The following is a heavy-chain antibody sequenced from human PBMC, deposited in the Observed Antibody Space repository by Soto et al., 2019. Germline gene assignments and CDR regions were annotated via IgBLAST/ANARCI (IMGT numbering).Heavy chain of an antibody. CDR1: GCSVSSGSYY. CDR3: ARQEMRPYYDSSYYFDY. CDR2: ISYSGST. J-gene: IGHJ4*02. V-gene: IGHV4-61*01. D-gene: IGHD3-22*01. Sequence: SETLSLTCTVSGCSVSSGSYYWSWIRQPPGKGLEWIGYISYSGSTNYNPSLKSRVTISVDTSKNQFSLKLSSVTAADTAVYYCARQEMRPYYDSSYYFDYWGQGTLVTVSS.